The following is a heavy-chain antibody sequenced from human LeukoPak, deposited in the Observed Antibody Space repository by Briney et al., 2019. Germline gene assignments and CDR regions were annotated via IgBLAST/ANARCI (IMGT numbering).Heavy chain of an antibody. V-gene: IGHV3-9*01. CDR3: AKDDYYDSSGLFQH. CDR1: GFTFDDYA. J-gene: IGHJ1*01. Sequence: GGSLRLSCAASGFTFDDYAMHWVRQAPGKGLEWVSGISWNSGSIGYADSVKGRFTISRDNAKNSLYLQMNSLRAEDTALYYCAKDDYYDSSGLFQHWGQGTLVTVSS. D-gene: IGHD3-22*01. CDR2: ISWNSGSI.